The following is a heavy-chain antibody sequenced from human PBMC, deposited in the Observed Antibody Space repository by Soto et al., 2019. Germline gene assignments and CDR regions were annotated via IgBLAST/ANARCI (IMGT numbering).Heavy chain of an antibody. Sequence: SVKVSCKASGGTFSSYAISGVRQVPGQGLEWMGGIIPIFGTANYAQKFQGRVTITADESTSTAYMELSSLRSEDTAVYYCARGMSIATIFAYYYYGMDVWGQGTTGTVSS. CDR3: ARGMSIATIFAYYYYGMDV. D-gene: IGHD3-3*01. CDR1: GGTFSSYA. V-gene: IGHV1-69*13. J-gene: IGHJ6*02. CDR2: IIPIFGTA.